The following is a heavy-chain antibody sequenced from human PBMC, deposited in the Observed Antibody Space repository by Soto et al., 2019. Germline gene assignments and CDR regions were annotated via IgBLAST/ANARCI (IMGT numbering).Heavy chain of an antibody. J-gene: IGHJ4*02. CDR1: GFTFSSSS. V-gene: IGHV3-21*01. Sequence: EVQLVESGGGLVKPGGSLRLSCAASGFTFSSSSMNWVRQAPGKGLEWVSSISRSSSYIYYADSVKGRFTISRDNAKNSLYLQVNSLRAEDTAVYFCARDLPYCSGGSCYFDYWGQGTLVTVSS. D-gene: IGHD2-15*01. CDR3: ARDLPYCSGGSCYFDY. CDR2: ISRSSSYI.